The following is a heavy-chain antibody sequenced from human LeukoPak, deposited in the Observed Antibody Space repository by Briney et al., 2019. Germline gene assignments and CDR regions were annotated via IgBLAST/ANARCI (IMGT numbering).Heavy chain of an antibody. J-gene: IGHJ5*02. CDR1: GYTFTSYY. V-gene: IGHV1-46*01. D-gene: IGHD1-1*01. CDR2: INPSRGST. Sequence: ASVKVSFKASGYTFTSYYIHWVRQAPGQGLEWMGMINPSRGSTSYAQKFQGGLTMTRDTSTSTVYMELSSLRSEDTAVYYCTRGVQLERRYYNWFDPWGQGTLVTVSS. CDR3: TRGVQLERRYYNWFDP.